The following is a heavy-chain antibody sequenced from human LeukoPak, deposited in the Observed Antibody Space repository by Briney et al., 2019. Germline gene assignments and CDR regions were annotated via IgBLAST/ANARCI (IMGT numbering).Heavy chain of an antibody. D-gene: IGHD3-10*01. V-gene: IGHV3-53*01. CDR1: GFTVSSNY. CDR2: IYSGGST. CDR3: ARAYSSGAYYWFDP. J-gene: IGHJ5*02. Sequence: GGSLRLSCAASGFTVSSNYMSWVRQAPGKGLEWVSVIYSGGSTNYADSVRGRFTISRDNAKNSLFLQMNSLRVEDTALYYCARAYSSGAYYWFDPWGQGTLVTVSS.